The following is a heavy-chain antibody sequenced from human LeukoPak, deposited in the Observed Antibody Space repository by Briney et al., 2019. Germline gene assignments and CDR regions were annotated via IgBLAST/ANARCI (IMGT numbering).Heavy chain of an antibody. Sequence: PGGSLRLSCAASGFTFSDYYMSWIRQAPGKGLEWVSYISSSGSTIYYADSVKGRFTISRDNAKNSLYLQMNSLRAEDTAVYYCAREHEQQLVGAFDIWGQGTMVTVSS. CDR3: AREHEQQLVGAFDI. V-gene: IGHV3-11*01. CDR1: GFTFSDYY. D-gene: IGHD6-13*01. J-gene: IGHJ3*02. CDR2: ISSSGSTI.